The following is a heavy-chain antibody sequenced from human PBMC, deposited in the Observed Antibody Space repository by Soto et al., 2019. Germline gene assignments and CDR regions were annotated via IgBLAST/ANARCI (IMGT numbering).Heavy chain of an antibody. Sequence: QVQLEQSGAEVKKPGSSVKVSCKASGGTFSTSAISWVRQAPGQGLEWMGGIMPMFRTPDYAQKFQGRVTVSADESTSTAHMELSGLRSDDTAVYYCARDNDRPQLGGNFYYILDVWGQGTTITVSS. CDR1: GGTFSTSA. J-gene: IGHJ6*02. D-gene: IGHD2-8*01. V-gene: IGHV1-69*01. CDR3: ARDNDRPQLGGNFYYILDV. CDR2: IMPMFRTP.